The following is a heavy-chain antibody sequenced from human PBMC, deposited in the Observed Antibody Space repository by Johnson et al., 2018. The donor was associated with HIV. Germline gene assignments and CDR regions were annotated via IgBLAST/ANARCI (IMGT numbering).Heavy chain of an antibody. Sequence: QVHLVESGGGVFQPGGSLRLSCAASGFTFSSYGMHWVRQAPGKGLEWVAFIRYDGSNTYYADSVQGRFTISRDNSKNTLYLQMNSLIAEDTAVYYCAKAFAYCTGGSCYPRRSPHGAFDIWGQGTMVTVSS. CDR1: GFTFSSYG. CDR2: IRYDGSNT. V-gene: IGHV3-30*02. D-gene: IGHD2-15*01. CDR3: AKAFAYCTGGSCYPRRSPHGAFDI. J-gene: IGHJ3*02.